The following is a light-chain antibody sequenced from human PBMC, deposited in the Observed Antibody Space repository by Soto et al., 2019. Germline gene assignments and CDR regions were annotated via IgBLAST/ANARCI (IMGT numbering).Light chain of an antibody. CDR1: QIINTY. J-gene: IGKJ1*01. CDR2: GAS. CDR3: QQYCSSPRT. Sequence: EIVLTQSPGTLSLSPGERATLSCRASQIINTYLAWYQQKPGQAPRLLIYGASNRDTGIPDRFSGGGSGTDFNLTISRLEPEDFAVYYCQQYCSSPRTFGQGTQVEIK. V-gene: IGKV3-20*01.